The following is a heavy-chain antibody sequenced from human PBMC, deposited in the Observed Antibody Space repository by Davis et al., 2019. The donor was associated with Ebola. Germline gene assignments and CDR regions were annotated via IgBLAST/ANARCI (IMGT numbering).Heavy chain of an antibody. CDR2: INPNSGGT. Sequence: ASVNVSCKASGYTFTGYYMHWVRQAPGQGLEWMGWINPNSGGTNYAQKFRGWVTMTRDTSISTAYMELSRLRSDDTAVYYCARDFDGMDVWGQGTTVTVSS. CDR1: GYTFTGYY. CDR3: ARDFDGMDV. J-gene: IGHJ6*02. V-gene: IGHV1-2*04. D-gene: IGHD3-3*01.